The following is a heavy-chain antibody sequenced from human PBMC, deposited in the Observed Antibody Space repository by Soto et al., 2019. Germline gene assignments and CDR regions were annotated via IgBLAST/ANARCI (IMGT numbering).Heavy chain of an antibody. CDR2: IYSSGST. CDR3: ARDSVALFDS. CDR1: DGSVSSGSYY. J-gene: IGHJ4*02. D-gene: IGHD2-15*01. V-gene: IGHV4-61*01. Sequence: SETLSLTCTVSDGSVSSGSYYWTWIRQPPGKGLEWIGYIYSSGSTLYNPSLKSRVIISVDTSMNQLSLKLRSVTAADTAVYYCARDSVALFDSWGQGTLVTVSS.